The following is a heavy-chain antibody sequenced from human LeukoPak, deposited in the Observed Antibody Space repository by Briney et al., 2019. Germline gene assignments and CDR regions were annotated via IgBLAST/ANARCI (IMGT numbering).Heavy chain of an antibody. V-gene: IGHV3-73*01. J-gene: IGHJ4*02. CDR3: TRPMMDYYDSSGYAFDY. CDR1: GFTFSGSA. D-gene: IGHD3-22*01. Sequence: GGSLRLPCAASGFTFSGSAMHWVRQASGKGLEWVGRIRSKANSYATAYAASVKGRVTISRDDSKNTAYLQMNSLKTEDTAVYYCTRPMMDYYDSSGYAFDYWGQGTLVTVSS. CDR2: IRSKANSYAT.